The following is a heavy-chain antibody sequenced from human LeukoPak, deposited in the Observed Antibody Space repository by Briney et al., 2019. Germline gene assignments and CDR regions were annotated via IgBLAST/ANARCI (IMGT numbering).Heavy chain of an antibody. J-gene: IGHJ4*02. V-gene: IGHV3-48*01. D-gene: IGHD3-10*01. CDR2: ISSSSTTI. CDR1: GRTFSNYS. Sequence: PGGPLRLSCAASGRTFSNYSMMWVRQAPGKRLGWVSYISSSSTTIHYADSVKGRFTISRDNSKNTLYLQMTSLRAEDTAVYYCAKDWYRVFGYSRLTMVRGVIVDYWGQGTLVTVSS. CDR3: AKDWYRVFGYSRLTMVRGVIVDY.